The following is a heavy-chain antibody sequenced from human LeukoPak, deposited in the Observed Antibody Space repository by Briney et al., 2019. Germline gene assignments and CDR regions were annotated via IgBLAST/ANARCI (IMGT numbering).Heavy chain of an antibody. CDR3: VREDTPATANY. D-gene: IGHD2-21*02. CDR2: IYSGGST. CDR1: GFTVSSNY. V-gene: IGHV3-53*01. Sequence: GGSLRLSCAASGFTVSSNYMSWVRQAPGKGLEWVSVIYSGGSTYYADSVKGRFTISRDNSKNTLYLQMNSLRAEDTAVYYCVREDTPATANYWGQGTLVTISS. J-gene: IGHJ4*02.